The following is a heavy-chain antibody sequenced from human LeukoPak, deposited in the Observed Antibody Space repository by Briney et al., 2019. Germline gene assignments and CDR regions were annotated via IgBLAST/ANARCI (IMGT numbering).Heavy chain of an antibody. CDR1: GYTFAGYY. V-gene: IGHV1-2*02. J-gene: IGHJ4*02. Sequence: ASVKVSCKASGYTFAGYYMHWVRQAPGQGLEWMGWINPNTGGTNYAQRFHGRVTMARDTSISTAYMELSRLRSDDTAVYYCARAGGGLDYWGQGTLVTVPS. CDR3: ARAGGGLDY. CDR2: INPNTGGT. D-gene: IGHD3-16*01.